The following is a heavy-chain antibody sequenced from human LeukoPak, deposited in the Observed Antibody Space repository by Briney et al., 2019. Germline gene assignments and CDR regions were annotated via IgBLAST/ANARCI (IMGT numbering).Heavy chain of an antibody. CDR3: ARDAISLTGNGPDY. Sequence: GGSLRLSCAASGFTFSTYTMNWVRHGPGKGLEWVSSISGSSNYIFYADSLKGRFTISRDNAKNSLYLQMNSLRAEDTALYYCARDAISLTGNGPDYWGQGTLVTVSS. J-gene: IGHJ4*02. CDR1: GFTFSTYT. D-gene: IGHD1-20*01. CDR2: ISGSSNYI. V-gene: IGHV3-21*01.